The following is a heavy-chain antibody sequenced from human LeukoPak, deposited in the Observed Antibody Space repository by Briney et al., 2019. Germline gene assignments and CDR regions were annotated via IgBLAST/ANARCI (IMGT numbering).Heavy chain of an antibody. CDR1: GFTFSTYS. CDR2: ISSDGNNR. V-gene: IGHV3-30*18. J-gene: IGHJ4*02. CDR3: AKVRVYYDFWSGLDY. Sequence: GGSLRLSCTASGFTFSTYSMNWVRQAPGKGLEWVAGISSDGNNRYYVDSVKGRFTISRDNSKNTLYLQMNSLRAEDTAVYYCAKVRVYYDFWSGLDYWGQGTLVTVSS. D-gene: IGHD3-3*01.